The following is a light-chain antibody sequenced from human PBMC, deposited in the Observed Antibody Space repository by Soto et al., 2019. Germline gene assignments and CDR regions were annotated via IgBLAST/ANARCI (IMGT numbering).Light chain of an antibody. J-gene: IGKJ5*01. CDR2: DAS. CDR3: QQRSNT. CDR1: QSVSSY. Sequence: EIVLTQSPATLSLSPGERATLSCRASQSVSSYLAWYQQKPGQAPRLLIYDASNRATGIPARFSGSGSGTDFTLTISSLEPEDFAVYYCQQRSNTFGQGTRLDIK. V-gene: IGKV3-11*01.